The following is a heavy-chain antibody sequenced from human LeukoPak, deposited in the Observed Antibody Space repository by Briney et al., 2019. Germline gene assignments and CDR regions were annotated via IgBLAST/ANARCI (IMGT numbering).Heavy chain of an antibody. V-gene: IGHV1-8*03. J-gene: IGHJ4*02. CDR3: AREAKDSGTDY. Sequence: GASVKVSCKASGYTCTSYDINWVRQATGQGLEWMGWMNPNSGNTGYAQKFQGRVTITRNTSISTAYMELSSLRSEDTAVYYCAREAKDSGTDYWGQGTLVTVSS. CDR1: GYTCTSYD. CDR2: MNPNSGNT. D-gene: IGHD2-2*01.